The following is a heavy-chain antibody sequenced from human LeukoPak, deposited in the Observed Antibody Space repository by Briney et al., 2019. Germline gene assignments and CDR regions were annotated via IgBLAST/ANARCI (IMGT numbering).Heavy chain of an antibody. V-gene: IGHV3-33*01. CDR3: ARESGPAAFDY. J-gene: IGHJ4*02. Sequence: GRSLRLSCAASGFTFSSYAMHWVRQPPGTGLEWVAVIWYDGSKTYYADSVKGRFTISRDNAKSLLFLQMNSLRDDDTAVYYCARESGPAAFDYWGQGTLVTVSS. D-gene: IGHD3-10*01. CDR2: IWYDGSKT. CDR1: GFTFSSYA.